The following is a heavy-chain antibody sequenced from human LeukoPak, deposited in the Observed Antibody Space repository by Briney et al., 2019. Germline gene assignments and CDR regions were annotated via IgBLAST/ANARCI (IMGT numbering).Heavy chain of an antibody. CDR1: GDSVSSNSAA. V-gene: IGHV6-1*01. J-gene: IGHJ3*02. CDR2: TYYRSKWYN. CDR3: ARGVVPAAEGAFDI. Sequence: SQTLSLTCAMSGDSVSSNSAAWNWIRQSPSRGLEWLGRTYYRSKWYNHYAVSVEGRIGINPDTSKNQFSLQLNSVTPEDTAVYFCARGVVPAAEGAFDIWGQGTKVTVSS. D-gene: IGHD2-2*01.